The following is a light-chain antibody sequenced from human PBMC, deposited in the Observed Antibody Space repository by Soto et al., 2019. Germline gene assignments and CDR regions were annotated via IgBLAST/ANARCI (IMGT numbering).Light chain of an antibody. V-gene: IGKV1-5*03. J-gene: IGKJ1*01. CDR1: QSIDTW. CDR2: KVS. CDR3: QHYKFFPWT. Sequence: DIQMTQSPTTLAASVGDRVTITCRASQSIDTWLAWYQQKPGEVPKVLIYKVSNLQRVVPSRFSGIGSWTEVTLTISGLQPDDFATYYCQHYKFFPWTFGQGTKVDIK.